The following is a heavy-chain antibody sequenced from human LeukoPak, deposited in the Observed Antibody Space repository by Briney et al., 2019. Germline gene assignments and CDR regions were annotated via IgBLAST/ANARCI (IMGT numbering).Heavy chain of an antibody. D-gene: IGHD5-18*01. CDR1: GGSISSSNW. V-gene: IGHV4-4*02. CDR3: ARRYSYGYFDY. J-gene: IGHJ4*02. Sequence: SGTLSLTCAVSGGSISSSNWWSWVRQPPGKGLEWIGEIYHSGSTNYNPSLKSRVTISVDTSKNQFSLKLSSVTAADTAVYYCARRYSYGYFDYWGQGTLVTVSS. CDR2: IYHSGST.